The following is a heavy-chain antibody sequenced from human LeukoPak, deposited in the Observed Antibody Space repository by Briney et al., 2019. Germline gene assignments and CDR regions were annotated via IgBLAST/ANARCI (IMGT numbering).Heavy chain of an antibody. CDR1: GFTFSSYA. CDR3: ARPNIVVVPAAPFDP. V-gene: IGHV3-30-3*01. D-gene: IGHD2-2*01. CDR2: ISYDGSNK. Sequence: GGSLRLSCAASGFTFSSYAMHWVRQAPGKGLGWVAVISYDGSNKYYADSVKGRFTISRDNSKNTLYLQMNSLRAENTAVYYCARPNIVVVPAAPFDPWGQGTLVTVSS. J-gene: IGHJ5*02.